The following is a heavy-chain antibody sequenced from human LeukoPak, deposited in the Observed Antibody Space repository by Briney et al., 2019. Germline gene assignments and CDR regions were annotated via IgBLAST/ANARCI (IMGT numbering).Heavy chain of an antibody. D-gene: IGHD3-22*01. V-gene: IGHV3-30*18. CDR1: GFTFSSYG. CDR3: AKDPARGYYDSSGSPVPAFDY. Sequence: GGSLRLSCAASGFTFSSYGMHWVRQAPGKGLEWVAVISYDGSNKYYADPVKGRFTISRDNSKNTLYLQMNSLRAEDTAVYYCAKDPARGYYDSSGSPVPAFDYWGQGTLVTVSS. J-gene: IGHJ4*02. CDR2: ISYDGSNK.